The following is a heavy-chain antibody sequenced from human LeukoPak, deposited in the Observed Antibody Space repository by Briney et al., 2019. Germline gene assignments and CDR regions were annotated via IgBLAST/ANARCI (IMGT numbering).Heavy chain of an antibody. CDR2: ITSSGTYI. V-gene: IGHV3-21*01. CDR3: ARDPYSGNYGNYYYYYMDV. D-gene: IGHD1-26*01. Sequence: GGSLRLSCATSGFTFDNYNMNWVRQAPGRALEWVSSITSSGTYIFYADSVKGRFTISRDNAKNSLYLQMNSLGPEDTAVYYCARDPYSGNYGNYYYYYMDVWGKGTTVTVSS. CDR1: GFTFDNYN. J-gene: IGHJ6*03.